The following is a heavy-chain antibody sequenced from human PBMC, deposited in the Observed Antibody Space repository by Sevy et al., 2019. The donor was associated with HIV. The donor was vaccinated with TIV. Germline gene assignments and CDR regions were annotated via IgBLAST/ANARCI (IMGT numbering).Heavy chain of an antibody. CDR3: ARDGGYSDHGMDV. J-gene: IGHJ6*02. V-gene: IGHV3-21*01. CDR1: GFTFSNYD. Sequence: GGSLSLSCAASGFTFSNYDMNWVRQAPGKGLEWVSSISSSSSYIYYADSVKGRFTISEDNAKNTLHLQMNSLRAEDTAVYYCARDGGYSDHGMDVWGQWTTVTVSS. CDR2: ISSSSSYI. D-gene: IGHD1-26*01.